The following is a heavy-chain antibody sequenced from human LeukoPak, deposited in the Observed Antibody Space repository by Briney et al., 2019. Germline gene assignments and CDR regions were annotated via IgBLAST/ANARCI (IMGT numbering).Heavy chain of an antibody. CDR1: GGSFSDNY. J-gene: IGHJ4*02. CDR2: INHSGST. Sequence: PSETLSLTCAVYGGSFSDNYWSWIRQPPGKGLEWIGEINHSGSTNYNPSLKSRVTISVDTSKNQFSLKLSSVTAADTAVYYCARGDTAMVRLFYWGQGTLVTVSS. V-gene: IGHV4-34*01. CDR3: ARGDTAMVRLFY. D-gene: IGHD5-18*01.